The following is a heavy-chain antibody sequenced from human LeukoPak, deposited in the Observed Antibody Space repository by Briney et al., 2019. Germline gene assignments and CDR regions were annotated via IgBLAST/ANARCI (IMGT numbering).Heavy chain of an antibody. CDR2: IHYSGRT. V-gene: IGHV4-39*01. Sequence: PSETLSLTCTVSGGSISSSDYHWGWIRQSPGKGLEWIGSIHYSGRTYYNPSLKSRLTISVDTSKNQFSLKLSSVTAADTAVYYCARARLTYYYDSSGRYDAFDIWGQGTMVTVSS. J-gene: IGHJ3*02. CDR3: ARARLTYYYDSSGRYDAFDI. CDR1: GGSISSSDYH. D-gene: IGHD3-22*01.